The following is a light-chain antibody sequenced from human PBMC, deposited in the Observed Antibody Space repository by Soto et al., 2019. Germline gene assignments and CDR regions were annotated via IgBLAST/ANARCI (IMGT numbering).Light chain of an antibody. CDR3: QQYKSSST. Sequence: DIQMTQSPSPLSASVGDTVTITCRACESISIWLAWYQQKPGKAPNLLINKASSLQSEVPSRFSGSGSGTEFTLTITSLQPDDFGVYYCQQYKSSSTFGQGTKVDIK. CDR2: KAS. J-gene: IGKJ1*01. V-gene: IGKV1-5*03. CDR1: ESISIW.